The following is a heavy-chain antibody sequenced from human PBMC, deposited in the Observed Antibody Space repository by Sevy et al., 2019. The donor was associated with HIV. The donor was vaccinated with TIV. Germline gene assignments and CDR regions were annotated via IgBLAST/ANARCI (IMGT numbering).Heavy chain of an antibody. CDR1: GFSVSSNY. V-gene: IGHV3-53*01. CDR2: IYSSGRT. D-gene: IGHD3-22*01. CDR3: TGAHSGDYPFDY. J-gene: IGHJ4*02. Sequence: GGSLRLSCAASGFSVSSNYMSWVRQAPGKGLEWVSLIYSSGRTYYGDSVKGRFTISRDDSKNTLYLQMNSVRAEDTALYYCTGAHSGDYPFDYWGQGSMVTVSS.